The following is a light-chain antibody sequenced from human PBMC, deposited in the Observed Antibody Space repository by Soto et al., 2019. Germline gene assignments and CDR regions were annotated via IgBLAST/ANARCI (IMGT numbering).Light chain of an antibody. CDR3: AAWDGSLNGYV. CDR1: SSNIGSNT. V-gene: IGLV1-44*01. CDR2: FNI. Sequence: QSVLSQPPSASGTPGQRVTISCSGSSSNIGSNTVNWYQQFPGTAPKLLIYFNIQRPSGVPDRFSGSKSGTSASLAISGLQSEDEADYYCAAWDGSLNGYVFGTGTKLTVL. J-gene: IGLJ1*01.